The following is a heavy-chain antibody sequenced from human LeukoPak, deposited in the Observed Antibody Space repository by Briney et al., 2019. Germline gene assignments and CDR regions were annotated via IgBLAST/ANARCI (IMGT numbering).Heavy chain of an antibody. CDR2: IYHSGST. Sequence: TLSLTCAVSGGSISSGGYSWSWIRQPPGKGLEWIGYIYHSGSTCYNPSLKSRVTISVDRPKNQFSLKLSSVTAADTAVYYCARDLFDAFDIWGQGTMVTVSS. D-gene: IGHD3-10*02. J-gene: IGHJ3*02. V-gene: IGHV4-30-2*01. CDR3: ARDLFDAFDI. CDR1: GGSISSGGYS.